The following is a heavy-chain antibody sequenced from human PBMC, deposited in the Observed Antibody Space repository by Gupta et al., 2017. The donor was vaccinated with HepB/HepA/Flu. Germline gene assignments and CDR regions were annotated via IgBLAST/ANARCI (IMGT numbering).Heavy chain of an antibody. CDR3: ASDVGGYDFCY. D-gene: IGHD5-12*01. Sequence: ELQLVESGGGLVQAGGSLRLSCAASEFTFSRYWMSWVRQAPGKGLEWVANIKHDGKEKDDGDAVKGRFTIARDNAKNSLYMQMNRMRAEDTAVYYGASDVGGYDFCYWCQGTMVTVS. V-gene: IGHV3-7*01. J-gene: IGHJ4*02. CDR2: IKHDGKEK. CDR1: EFTFSRYW.